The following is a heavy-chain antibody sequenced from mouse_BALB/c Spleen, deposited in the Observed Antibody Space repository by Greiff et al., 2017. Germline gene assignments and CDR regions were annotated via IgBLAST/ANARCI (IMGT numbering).Heavy chain of an antibody. CDR3: ARDDYERLYAMDY. V-gene: IGHV1-20*02. D-gene: IGHD2-4*01. CDR1: GYSFTGYF. Sequence: EVQLQQSGPELVKPGASVKISCKASGYSFTGYFMNWVMQSHGKSLEWIGRINPYNGDTFYNQKFKGKATLTVDKSSSTAHMELRSLASEDSAVYYCARDDYERLYAMDYWGQGTSVTVSS. J-gene: IGHJ4*01. CDR2: INPYNGDT.